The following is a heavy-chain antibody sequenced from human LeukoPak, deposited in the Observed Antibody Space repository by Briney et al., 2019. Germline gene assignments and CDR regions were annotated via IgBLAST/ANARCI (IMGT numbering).Heavy chain of an antibody. J-gene: IGHJ4*02. V-gene: IGHV4-34*01. Sequence: SETLSLTCAVYGGSFSGYYWSWIRQPPGKGLEWIGEINHSGSTNYNPSLKSRVTISVDTSKNQFSLKLSSVTAADTAVYYCARLGADYWGQGTLVTVSS. CDR1: GGSFSGYY. D-gene: IGHD4/OR15-4a*01. CDR3: ARLGADY. CDR2: INHSGST.